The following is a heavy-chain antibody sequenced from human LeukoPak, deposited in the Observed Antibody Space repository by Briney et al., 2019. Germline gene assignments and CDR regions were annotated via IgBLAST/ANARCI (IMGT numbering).Heavy chain of an antibody. D-gene: IGHD1-26*01. CDR2: IWYGGSNK. J-gene: IGHJ4*02. V-gene: IGHV3-33*01. Sequence: GGSLRLSCAASGFTFSSYGMHWVRQAPGKGLEWVAVIWYGGSNKYYADSVKGRFTISRDNSKNTLYLQMNSLRAEDTAVYYCARDGYSGSYYYFDYWGQGTLVTVSS. CDR1: GFTFSSYG. CDR3: ARDGYSGSYYYFDY.